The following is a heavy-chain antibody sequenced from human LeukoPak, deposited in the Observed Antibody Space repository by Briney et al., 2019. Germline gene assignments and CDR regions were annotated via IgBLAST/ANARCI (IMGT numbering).Heavy chain of an antibody. V-gene: IGHV4-59*01. D-gene: IGHD2-2*01. CDR2: IYYSGST. J-gene: IGHJ5*02. CDR1: GGSISSYY. Sequence: SETLSLTCTVSGGSISSYYWSWVRQPPGKGLEWIGYIYYSGSTNYNPSLKSRVTISVDTSKNQFSLKLSSVTAADTAVYYCARSGYCSSTSCQIAGWFDPWGQGTLVTVSS. CDR3: ARSGYCSSTSCQIAGWFDP.